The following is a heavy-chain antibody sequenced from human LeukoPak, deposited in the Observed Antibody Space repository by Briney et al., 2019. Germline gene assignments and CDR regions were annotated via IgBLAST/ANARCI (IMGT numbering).Heavy chain of an antibody. J-gene: IGHJ5*02. Sequence: SVKVSCKASGGTFSSYAISWVRQAPGQGLEWMGRIIPILGIANYAQKFQGRVTITADKSTSTAYMELGSLRSEDTAVYYRARDLGYNWNYWFDPWGQGTLVTVSS. V-gene: IGHV1-69*04. CDR3: ARDLGYNWNYWFDP. CDR1: GGTFSSYA. CDR2: IIPILGIA. D-gene: IGHD1-7*01.